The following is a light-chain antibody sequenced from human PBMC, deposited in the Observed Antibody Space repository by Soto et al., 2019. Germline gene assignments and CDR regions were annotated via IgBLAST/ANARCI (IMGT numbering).Light chain of an antibody. Sequence: EIVMTQSPAILSVSPGERATLSCRASEGVSSNLAWYQQKPGQAPRLLISGASTRATGIPVRFSGSGSGTDFTLTISSLQSEDFVFYYCQQYHDWPMTFGPGTKVDIK. V-gene: IGKV3-15*01. CDR3: QQYHDWPMT. CDR2: GAS. J-gene: IGKJ3*01. CDR1: EGVSSN.